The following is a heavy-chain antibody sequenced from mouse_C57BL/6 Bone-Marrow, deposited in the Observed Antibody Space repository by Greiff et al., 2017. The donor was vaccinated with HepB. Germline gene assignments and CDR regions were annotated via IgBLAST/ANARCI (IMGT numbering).Heavy chain of an antibody. CDR3: ARQELGRYFDV. D-gene: IGHD4-1*01. J-gene: IGHJ1*03. V-gene: IGHV5-12*01. CDR1: GFTFSDYY. Sequence: EVMLVESGGGLVQPGGSLKLSCAASGFTFSDYYMYWVRQTPEKRLEWVAYISNGGGSTYYPDTVKGRFTISRDNAKNTLYLQMSRLKSEDTAMYYCARQELGRYFDVWGTGTTVTVSS. CDR2: ISNGGGST.